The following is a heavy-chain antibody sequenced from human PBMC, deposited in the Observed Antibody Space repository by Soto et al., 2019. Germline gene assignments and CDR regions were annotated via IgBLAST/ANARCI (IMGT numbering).Heavy chain of an antibody. V-gene: IGHV3-43*01. Sequence: PGGSLRLSCTASGFTFDDYTMHWVRQAPGKGLEWVSLISWDGGSTYYADSVKGRFTISRDNSKNSLYLQMNSLRTEDTALYYCAKDIMGVYSGSFYGMDVWGQGTTVPVPS. CDR2: ISWDGGST. CDR1: GFTFDDYT. J-gene: IGHJ6*02. D-gene: IGHD1-26*01. CDR3: AKDIMGVYSGSFYGMDV.